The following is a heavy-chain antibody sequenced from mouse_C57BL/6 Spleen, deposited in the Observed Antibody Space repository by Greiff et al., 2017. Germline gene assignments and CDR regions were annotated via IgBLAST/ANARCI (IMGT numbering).Heavy chain of an antibody. CDR3: ARRGDYDWFAY. V-gene: IGHV1-54*01. CDR1: GSAFTNYL. J-gene: IGHJ3*01. Sequence: IQLQQSGAELVRPGTSVKVSCKASGSAFTNYLIAWVKQRPGQGLDWIGVINPGSGGTNYNEKFKGKATLTADKSSSTAYMQLSSLTSEDSAVYFCARRGDYDWFAYWGQGTLVTVSA. CDR2: INPGSGGT. D-gene: IGHD2-4*01.